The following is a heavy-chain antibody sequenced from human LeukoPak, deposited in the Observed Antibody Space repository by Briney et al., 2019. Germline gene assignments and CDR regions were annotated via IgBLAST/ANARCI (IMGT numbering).Heavy chain of an antibody. Sequence: GSLRLSCAAPGFTFRSYVVNRVRQAPGNRLKWVSAISGSGSATYDADSVKGRFTISRDNSKYTLYLQMNSLRAEDTAVYYCAKDQYGEAFDIWGQGTMVTVSS. CDR2: ISGSGSAT. J-gene: IGHJ3*02. D-gene: IGHD4-17*01. CDR1: GFTFRSYV. V-gene: IGHV3-23*01. CDR3: AKDQYGEAFDI.